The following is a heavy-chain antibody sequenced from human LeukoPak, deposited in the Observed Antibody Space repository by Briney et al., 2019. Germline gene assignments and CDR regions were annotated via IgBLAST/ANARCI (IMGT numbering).Heavy chain of an antibody. J-gene: IGHJ4*02. D-gene: IGHD3-10*01. CDR2: IWAGGRHE. Sequence: PGGSLRLSCAASGFAFSNSGMHCVRQAPGKGLEWVAFIWAGGRHEDYADSVKGRFTISRDNSKNTLYLQMNSLRAEDTAVYYCARDRSDMVRGGGYFDYWGQGTLVTVSS. CDR3: ARDRSDMVRGGGYFDY. CDR1: GFAFSNSG. V-gene: IGHV3-30*02.